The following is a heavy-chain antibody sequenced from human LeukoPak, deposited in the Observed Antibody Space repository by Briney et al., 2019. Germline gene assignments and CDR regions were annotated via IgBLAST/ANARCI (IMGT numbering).Heavy chain of an antibody. Sequence: NTSETLSLTCTVSGGSISSSSYYLGWIRQPPGKGLEWIGSIYYSGSTYYNPSLKSRVTISVDTSKNQFSLKLSSVTAADTAVYYCARRDIVVVPAAIGYNWFDPWGQGTLVTVSS. V-gene: IGHV4-39*01. D-gene: IGHD2-2*02. J-gene: IGHJ5*02. CDR3: ARRDIVVVPAAIGYNWFDP. CDR2: IYYSGST. CDR1: GGSISSSSYY.